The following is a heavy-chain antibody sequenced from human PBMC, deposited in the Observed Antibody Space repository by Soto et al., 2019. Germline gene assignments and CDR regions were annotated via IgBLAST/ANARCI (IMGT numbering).Heavy chain of an antibody. CDR3: ARDFGSTVGATDY. D-gene: IGHD1-26*01. V-gene: IGHV4-34*01. CDR1: GGSFSGYY. CDR2: INHSGST. J-gene: IGHJ4*02. Sequence: SETLSLTCAVYGGSFSGYYWSWIRQPPGKGLERIGEINHSGSTNYNPSLKSRVTISVDTSKNQFSLKLSSVTAADTAVYYCARDFGSTVGATDYWGQGTLVTVSS.